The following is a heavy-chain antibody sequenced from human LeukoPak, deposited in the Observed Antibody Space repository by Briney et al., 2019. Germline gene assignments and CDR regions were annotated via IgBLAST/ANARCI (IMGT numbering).Heavy chain of an antibody. V-gene: IGHV3-33*01. CDR2: IWYDGSNK. J-gene: IGHJ4*02. CDR1: GFNFIRYA. D-gene: IGHD6-19*01. CDR3: ARWRAGIAVAVDY. Sequence: GGSLGLSCAASGFNFIRYAMEWVRQTPGKGLEWVALIWYDGSNKFYADSVKGRFTISRDNSKNTLYLQMNSLRAEDTAVYYCARWRAGIAVAVDYWGQGTLVTVSS.